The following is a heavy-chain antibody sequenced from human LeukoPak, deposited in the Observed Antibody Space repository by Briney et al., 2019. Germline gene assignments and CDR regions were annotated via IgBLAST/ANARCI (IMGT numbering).Heavy chain of an antibody. Sequence: ASVKVSCKASGYTFTGYYMHWVRQAPGQGLEWMGWINPNSGGTNYAQKFQGRVTITRNTSISTAYMELSSLRSEDTAVYYCARVMITFGGRAFDIWGQGTMVTVSS. CDR3: ARVMITFGGRAFDI. D-gene: IGHD3-16*01. CDR2: INPNSGGT. CDR1: GYTFTGYY. J-gene: IGHJ3*02. V-gene: IGHV1-2*02.